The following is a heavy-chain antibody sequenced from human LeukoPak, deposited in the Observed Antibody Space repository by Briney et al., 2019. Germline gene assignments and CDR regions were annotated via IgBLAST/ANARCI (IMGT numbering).Heavy chain of an antibody. CDR2: IRYDGSDK. V-gene: IGHV3-30*02. CDR3: ARILKSGYVAEFDY. J-gene: IGHJ4*02. Sequence: GGSLRLSCAASGFIFSYYGMHWVRQAPGKGLEWVAFIRYDGSDKYYADSMKGRFTISRDNSKNTLYLQMNSLRAEDTAVYYCARILKSGYVAEFDYWGQGTLVTVSS. D-gene: IGHD5-12*01. CDR1: GFIFSYYG.